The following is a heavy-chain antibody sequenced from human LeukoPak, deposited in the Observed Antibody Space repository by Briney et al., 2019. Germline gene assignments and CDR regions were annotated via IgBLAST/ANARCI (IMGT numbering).Heavy chain of an antibody. V-gene: IGHV3-23*01. Sequence: GGSLRLSCAASGFTFSSYAMSWVRQAPGKGLEWVSAISGSGGSTYYADSVKGRFTISRDTFKNTLYLQMNSLRAEDTAVYYCAKHLTTVTYYYFDYWGQGTLVTVSS. J-gene: IGHJ4*02. CDR2: ISGSGGST. CDR1: GFTFSSYA. CDR3: AKHLTTVTYYYFDY. D-gene: IGHD4-17*01.